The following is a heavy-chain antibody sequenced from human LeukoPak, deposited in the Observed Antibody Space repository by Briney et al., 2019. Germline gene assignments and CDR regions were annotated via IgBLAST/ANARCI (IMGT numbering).Heavy chain of an antibody. D-gene: IGHD1-26*01. J-gene: IGHJ4*02. Sequence: PGGSLRLSCAASGFSFSNFAMNWVRQAPGKGLEWVANINQDESEKYYVDSVKGRFTISRDNANNSLYLQMNSLRAEDTAVYYCARGGSFHGYWGQGTLVTVSS. CDR3: ARGGSFHGY. CDR1: GFSFSNFA. V-gene: IGHV3-7*05. CDR2: INQDESEK.